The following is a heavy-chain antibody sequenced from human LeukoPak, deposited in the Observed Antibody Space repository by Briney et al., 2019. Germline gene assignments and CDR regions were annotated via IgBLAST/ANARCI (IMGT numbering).Heavy chain of an antibody. CDR3: ARSYYYGSGGIDY. CDR2: IYYSGST. Sequence: PSETLSLTCTVSGGSISSYYWNWIRQPPGKGLEWIGYIYYSGSTNYNPSLKSRVTISVDMSKNQFSLKLTSVTAADTAVYYCARSYYYGSGGIDYWGQGTLVTVSS. V-gene: IGHV4-59*01. D-gene: IGHD3-10*01. J-gene: IGHJ4*02. CDR1: GGSISSYY.